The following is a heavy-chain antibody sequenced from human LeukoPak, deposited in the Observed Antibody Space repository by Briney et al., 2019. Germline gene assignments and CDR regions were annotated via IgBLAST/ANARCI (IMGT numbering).Heavy chain of an antibody. V-gene: IGHV3-23*01. CDR1: GFSFSSYL. CDR2: IIGNGDTT. CDR3: AKVGGLDSQGDY. D-gene: IGHD3-9*01. J-gene: IGHJ4*02. Sequence: PGGSLRLSCAASGFSFSSYLMTWVRQAPGKGLDWVSSIIGNGDTTYYADSVKGRFTVSRDISKNTLYLQMNSLRADDTAVYYCAKVGGLDSQGDYWGQGTLVTVSS.